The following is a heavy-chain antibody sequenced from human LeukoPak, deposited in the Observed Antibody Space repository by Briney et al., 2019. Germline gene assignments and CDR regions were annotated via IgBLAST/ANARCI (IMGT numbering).Heavy chain of an antibody. CDR1: GFTFSNYV. CDR2: IRYDGSDE. CDR3: TANWNGDY. Sequence: PGGSLRLSCAASGFTFSNYVMRWVRQAPGKGLEWVAFIRYDGSDESYADSVKGRFTISRDTSKNTLYLQMNSLRTEDTAVYYCTANWNGDYWGQGTLVSVSS. V-gene: IGHV3-30*02. D-gene: IGHD1-1*01. J-gene: IGHJ4*02.